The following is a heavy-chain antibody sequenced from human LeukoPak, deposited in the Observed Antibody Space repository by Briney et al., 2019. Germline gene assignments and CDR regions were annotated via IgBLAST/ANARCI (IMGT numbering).Heavy chain of an antibody. D-gene: IGHD3-22*01. CDR2: ISHSGSS. CDR3: EMVVVALGVPFDY. Sequence: GSLRLSCAASGFTFSSYAMSWVRQPPGKGLEWIGEISHSGSSLYNPSLKSRVTISADTSKNHFSLKLNSVTAADTAVYYCEMVVVALGVPFDYWGQGTLVTVSS. J-gene: IGHJ4*02. V-gene: IGHV4-34*08. CDR1: GFTFSSYA.